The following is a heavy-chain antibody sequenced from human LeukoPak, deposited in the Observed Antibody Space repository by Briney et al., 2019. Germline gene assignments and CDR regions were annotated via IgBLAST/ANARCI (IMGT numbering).Heavy chain of an antibody. V-gene: IGHV3-21*01. CDR3: VRSTGGDWYTFDT. CDR2: ISSSSYI. CDR1: GFTFSSYN. D-gene: IGHD2-21*02. Sequence: GGSLRLSCAASGFTFSSYNMNWVRQAPGKGLEWVSSISSSSYIYYADSVKGRFAISRDNARNSLYLQMNILRAEDTSVYFCVRSTGGDWYTFDTWGQGTMVTVSS. J-gene: IGHJ3*02.